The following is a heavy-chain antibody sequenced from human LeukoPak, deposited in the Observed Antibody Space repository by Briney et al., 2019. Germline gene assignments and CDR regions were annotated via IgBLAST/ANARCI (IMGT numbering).Heavy chain of an antibody. CDR2: INPNSGGT. D-gene: IGHD3-10*01. CDR3: ARVDQARGYFFDY. V-gene: IGHV1-2*02. CDR1: GYTFTGYY. J-gene: IGHJ4*02. Sequence: ASVKVSCKASGYTFTGYYIHWVRQAPGQGLEWMGWINPNSGGTNYAQKFQGRVTMTRDTSINSAYLELSRLRSDDTAVYYCARVDQARGYFFDYWGQGNLVTVSS.